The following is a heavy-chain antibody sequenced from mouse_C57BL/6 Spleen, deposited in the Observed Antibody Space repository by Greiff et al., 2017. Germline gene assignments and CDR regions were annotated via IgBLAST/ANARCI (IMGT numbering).Heavy chain of an antibody. D-gene: IGHD1-1*01. CDR1: GYTFTSYW. V-gene: IGHV1-5*01. J-gene: IGHJ4*01. CDR2: IYPGNSDT. CDR3: TRCYGSNDYAMDY. Sequence: VQLQQSGTVLARPGASVKMSCKTSGYTFTSYWMHWVKQRPGQGLEWIGAIYPGNSDTSYNQKFKGKAKLTAVTSASTAYMELSSLTNEDSAVYYCTRCYGSNDYAMDYWGQGTSVTVSS.